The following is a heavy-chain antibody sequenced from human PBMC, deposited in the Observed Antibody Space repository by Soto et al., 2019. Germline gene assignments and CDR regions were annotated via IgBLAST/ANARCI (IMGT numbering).Heavy chain of an antibody. J-gene: IGHJ4*02. V-gene: IGHV3-30*14. Sequence: QVQLVESGGGVVQPGRSLRLSCAASGFTFSSYAMHWVRRAPGKGLEWVAAVSHDGKSGFYADSVSGRFTVSRDNSNNLVYLQMDRLRPEDTALFNCARLDKFNGGCSWGQGTAVTVSS. D-gene: IGHD6-19*01. CDR2: VSHDGKSG. CDR3: ARLDKFNGGCS. CDR1: GFTFSSYA.